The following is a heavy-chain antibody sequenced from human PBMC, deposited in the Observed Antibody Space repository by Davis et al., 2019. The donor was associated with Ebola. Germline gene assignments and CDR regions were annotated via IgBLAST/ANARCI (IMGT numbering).Heavy chain of an antibody. J-gene: IGHJ4*02. D-gene: IGHD6-19*01. CDR2: ILHSGGNT. CDR1: GFIFSSHV. V-gene: IGHV3-23*01. Sequence: GESLKISCAASGFIFSSHVMSWVRQAPGKGLEWVSTILHSGGNTYYPDSVKGRFTISRDNSKNTLYLQMDNLRGEDTAVYYCARDMISGWKFDYWGQGSLVTVSS. CDR3: ARDMISGWKFDY.